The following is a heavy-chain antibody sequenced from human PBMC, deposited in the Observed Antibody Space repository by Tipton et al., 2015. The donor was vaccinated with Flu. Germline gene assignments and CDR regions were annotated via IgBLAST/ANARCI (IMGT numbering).Heavy chain of an antibody. J-gene: IGHJ6*02. CDR1: GFTFSSYE. CDR3: ARDLGNGREAAAGTGKGHYYYGMDV. Sequence: SLRLSCAASGFTFSSYEMNWVRQAPGKGLEWVSYISSSGSTIYYADSVKGRFTISRDNAKNSLYLQMNSLRAEDTAVYYCARDLGNGREAAAGTGKGHYYYGMDVWGQGTTVTVSS. V-gene: IGHV3-48*03. D-gene: IGHD6-13*01. CDR2: ISSSGSTI.